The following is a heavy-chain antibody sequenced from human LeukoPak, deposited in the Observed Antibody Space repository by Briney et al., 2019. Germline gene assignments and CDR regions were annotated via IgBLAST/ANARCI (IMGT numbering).Heavy chain of an antibody. Sequence: SETLSLTCTVSGASIDSYYWSWIRQPPGKGLEWIGCTHNNGDSNYNPSLKSRLTLSVDTSKNEVSLVLTSVTAADTALYYCARQPAGTAAFDIWAQGTMVIVSA. D-gene: IGHD1-14*01. CDR2: THNNGDS. J-gene: IGHJ3*02. CDR1: GASIDSYY. CDR3: ARQPAGTAAFDI. V-gene: IGHV4-59*08.